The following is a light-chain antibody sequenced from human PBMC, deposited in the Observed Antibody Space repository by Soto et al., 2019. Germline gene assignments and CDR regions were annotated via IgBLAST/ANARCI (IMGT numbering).Light chain of an antibody. CDR1: QSISSW. Sequence: DIPMTQSPATLSASGGDSVTITCRASQSISSWLAWYQQKPGKAPKLLIYKTSNLESGVPSRFSGSGSGTEFSLTISSLQPDDFATYYCQQYKSFSLTFGGGTRVEV. V-gene: IGKV1-5*03. CDR3: QQYKSFSLT. CDR2: KTS. J-gene: IGKJ4*01.